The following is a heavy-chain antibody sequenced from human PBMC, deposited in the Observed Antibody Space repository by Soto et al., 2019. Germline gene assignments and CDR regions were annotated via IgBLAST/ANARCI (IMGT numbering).Heavy chain of an antibody. CDR2: ISGSGGST. CDR3: AKDGEDWNDWRYYYYYMDV. V-gene: IGHV3-23*01. Sequence: EVQLLESGGGLVQPGGSLRLSCAASGFTFSSYAMSWVRQAPGKGLEWVSAISGSGGSTYYADSAKGRFTISRDNSKNPLYLQMNSLRAEDTAVYYCAKDGEDWNDWRYYYYYMDVWGKGTTVPVSS. J-gene: IGHJ6*03. CDR1: GFTFSSYA. D-gene: IGHD1-1*01.